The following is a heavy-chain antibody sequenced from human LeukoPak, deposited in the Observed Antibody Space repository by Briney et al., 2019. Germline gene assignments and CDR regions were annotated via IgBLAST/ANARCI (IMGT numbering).Heavy chain of an antibody. J-gene: IGHJ4*02. CDR3: AKARTALSHDVFDY. CDR2: INNSAGGT. Sequence: GGSLRLYCAASGFMFSSYAMTWVRQAPGKGLEWVSSINNSAGGTYYADSVKGRFTISRDSSTTTLFLKMDSLGADDTALYYCAKARTALSHDVFDYWGLGTLVTVSS. CDR1: GFMFSSYA. D-gene: IGHD5-18*01. V-gene: IGHV3-23*01.